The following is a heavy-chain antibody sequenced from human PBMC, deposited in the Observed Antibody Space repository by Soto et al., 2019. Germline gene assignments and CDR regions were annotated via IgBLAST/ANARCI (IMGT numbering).Heavy chain of an antibody. Sequence: ASVKVSCKASGYTFTSYAMHWVRQAPGQRLEWMGWINAGNGNTKYSQKFQGRVTITRDTSASTAYMELSSLRSEDTAVYYCARVGGCSSTSCPYYYYYYGMDVWGQGTTVTVSS. D-gene: IGHD2-2*01. J-gene: IGHJ6*02. CDR2: INAGNGNT. CDR1: GYTFTSYA. V-gene: IGHV1-3*01. CDR3: ARVGGCSSTSCPYYYYYYGMDV.